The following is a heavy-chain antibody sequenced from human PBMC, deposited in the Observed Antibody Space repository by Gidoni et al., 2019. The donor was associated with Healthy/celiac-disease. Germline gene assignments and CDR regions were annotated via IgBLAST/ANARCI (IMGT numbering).Heavy chain of an antibody. D-gene: IGHD1-26*01. CDR3: TRDIVGAGGIFYY. Sequence: EVQLVESGGGLVQPGRSLRLSCTASGFTFGDYAMSWVRQAPGKGLEWVGFSRSKAYGGTTEYAASVKGRFTISRDDSKSIAYLQMNSLKTEDTAVYYCTRDIVGAGGIFYYWGQGTLVTVSS. CDR2: SRSKAYGGTT. CDR1: GFTFGDYA. J-gene: IGHJ4*02. V-gene: IGHV3-49*04.